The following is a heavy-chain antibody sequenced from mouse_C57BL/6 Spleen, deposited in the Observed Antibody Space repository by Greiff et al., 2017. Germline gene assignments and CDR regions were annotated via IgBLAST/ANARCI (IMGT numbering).Heavy chain of an antibody. V-gene: IGHV1-72*01. CDR3: ARDLTVVATDWYFDV. CDR2: IDPNSGGT. D-gene: IGHD1-1*01. J-gene: IGHJ1*03. CDR1: GYTFTSYW. Sequence: VQLQQPGAELVKPGASVKLSCKASGYTFTSYWMHWVKQRPGRGLEWIGRIDPNSGGTKYNEKFKSKATLTVDKPSSTAYMQLSSLTSEDSAVYYCARDLTVVATDWYFDVWGTGTTVTVSA.